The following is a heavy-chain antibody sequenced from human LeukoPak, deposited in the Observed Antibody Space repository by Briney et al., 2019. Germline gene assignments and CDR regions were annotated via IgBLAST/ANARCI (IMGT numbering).Heavy chain of an antibody. D-gene: IGHD3-10*01. Sequence: GGSLRLSCAASGFTFSSYAMSWVRQAPGKGLEWVSAISGSGGSTYYADSVKGRFTISRDNSKNTLYLQMNSLRDEDTAVYYCAKDQTTMVRGYMGYFDYWGQGTLVTVSS. CDR1: GFTFSSYA. J-gene: IGHJ4*02. CDR3: AKDQTTMVRGYMGYFDY. V-gene: IGHV3-23*01. CDR2: ISGSGGST.